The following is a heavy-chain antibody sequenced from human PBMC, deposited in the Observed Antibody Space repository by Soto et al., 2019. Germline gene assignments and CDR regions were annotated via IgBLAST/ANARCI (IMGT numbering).Heavy chain of an antibody. CDR3: AKTTGGYGYVYMDY. CDR1: GFTFSSYA. J-gene: IGHJ4*02. V-gene: IGHV3-23*01. D-gene: IGHD5-18*01. Sequence: GGSLRLSCAASGFTFSSYAMSWVRQAPGKGLDWVSANSVNGGSTYYADTGKGRFTISRDNSKNTLFLQMNSLRAEDTAVYYCAKTTGGYGYVYMDYWGQGTLVTVSS. CDR2: NSVNGGST.